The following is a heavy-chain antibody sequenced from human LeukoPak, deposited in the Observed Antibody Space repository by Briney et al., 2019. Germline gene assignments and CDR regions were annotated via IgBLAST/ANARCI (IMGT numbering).Heavy chain of an antibody. CDR3: ARGSIAMGY. V-gene: IGHV4-59*08. CDR2: IYYNGDT. D-gene: IGHD5-18*01. J-gene: IGHJ4*02. Sequence: SETLSLTCSVSGDSISRNYWSWIRQPPGRGLEWIAYIYYNGDTNYNPSLKSRLTISMDTSKNQFSLNLSSVTVADTAVYYCARGSIAMGYWGQGTLVTVSS. CDR1: GDSISRNY.